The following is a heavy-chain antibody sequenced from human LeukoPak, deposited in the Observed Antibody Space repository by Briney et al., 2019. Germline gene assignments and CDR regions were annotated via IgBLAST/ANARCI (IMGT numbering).Heavy chain of an antibody. D-gene: IGHD6-13*01. CDR1: GFTFRSYG. CDR3: AKAEVAAAGYGWFDY. J-gene: IGHJ4*02. Sequence: PGGSLRLSCAASGFTFRSYGMSWVRQAPGKGLEWVSAISGSGANTYYADSVKGRFTISRDNSKNTVYLQMNSLRAEDTAVYYCAKAEVAAAGYGWFDYWGQGTLVTVSS. V-gene: IGHV3-23*01. CDR2: ISGSGANT.